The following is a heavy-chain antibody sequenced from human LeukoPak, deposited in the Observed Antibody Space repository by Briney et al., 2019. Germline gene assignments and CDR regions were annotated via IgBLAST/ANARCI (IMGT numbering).Heavy chain of an antibody. J-gene: IGHJ4*02. CDR3: ARDRGYSTFDY. V-gene: IGHV3-7*01. CDR1: AFTFSNYW. D-gene: IGHD4-23*01. Sequence: GGSLRLSCAASAFTFSNYWMSWVRQAPGKGLEWVANIKEDGDEINSVDSVKGRFTISRDNTKKSLYLQMNSLRDEDTAVYNCARDRGYSTFDYWGQGTLVTVSS. CDR2: IKEDGDEI.